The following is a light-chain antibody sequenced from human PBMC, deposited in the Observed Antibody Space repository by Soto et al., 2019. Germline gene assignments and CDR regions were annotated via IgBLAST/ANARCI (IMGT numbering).Light chain of an antibody. J-gene: IGKJ4*01. CDR2: FGS. V-gene: IGKV2-28*01. CDR1: QSLLYNNTYNY. CDR3: QQSKSFPLT. Sequence: EIVMTQSPLTLPVTPGEPASISCRFSQSLLYNNTYNYLDWYVQKPGQSPQLLIYFGSNRAPGVPDRFSGSGSGTDFSLTISNPQPEDFATYFCQQSKSFPLTFGGGTKVDIK.